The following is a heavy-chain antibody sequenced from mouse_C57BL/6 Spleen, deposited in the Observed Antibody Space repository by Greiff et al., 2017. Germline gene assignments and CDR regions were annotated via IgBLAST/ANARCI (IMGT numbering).Heavy chain of an antibody. CDR1: GYTFTSYW. CDR3: ARGGQLRPPDY. D-gene: IGHD3-2*02. V-gene: IGHV1-69*01. CDR2: IDPSDSYT. Sequence: QVQLKQPGAELVMPGASVKLSCKASGYTFTSYWMHWVKQRPGQGLEWIGEIDPSDSYTNYNQKFKGKSTLTVDKSSSAAYMQLSSLTSEDSAVYYVARGGQLRPPDYWGQGTTLTVSS. J-gene: IGHJ2*01.